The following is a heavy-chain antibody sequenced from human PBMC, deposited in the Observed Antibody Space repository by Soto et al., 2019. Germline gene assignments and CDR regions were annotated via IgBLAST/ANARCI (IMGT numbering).Heavy chain of an antibody. D-gene: IGHD3-16*01. CDR1: GFTFSRYW. J-gene: IGHJ6*02. CDR3: ASNYAYAEGYYWYGIDV. CDR2: ISSYGSDT. V-gene: IGHV3-74*01. Sequence: EVQLVESGGGLVLPGGSLRLSCAASGFTFSRYWMHWVRQAPGKGLVWVSRISSYGSDTHYADSVKGRFTISRDNAKNTLYLQMNSLSAEDTALYYCASNYAYAEGYYWYGIDVWGQGTTVTVSS.